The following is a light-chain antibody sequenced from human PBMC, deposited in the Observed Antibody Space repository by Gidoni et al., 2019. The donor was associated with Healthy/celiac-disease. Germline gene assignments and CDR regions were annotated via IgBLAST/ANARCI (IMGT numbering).Light chain of an antibody. Sequence: SSELTQDPAVSVALGQTVRITCQGDSLRSYYASWYQQKPGQAPVLVIYGKNNRPSGIPDRFSGSGTGNTASLTITGAQAEDEADYYCNSRDSSVNHLFGGGTKLTVL. CDR2: GKN. CDR3: NSRDSSVNHL. CDR1: SLRSYY. J-gene: IGLJ2*01. V-gene: IGLV3-19*01.